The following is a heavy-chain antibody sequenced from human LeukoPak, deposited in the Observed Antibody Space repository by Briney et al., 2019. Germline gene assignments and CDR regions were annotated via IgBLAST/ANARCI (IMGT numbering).Heavy chain of an antibody. CDR3: ARGKIGYYYGDYDGY. CDR2: ISTISSTK. Sequence: PGGSLRLSCAASGFTFSSYDMNWVRQAPGKGLEWVSYISTISSTKYYADPVKGRFTISRDNAKNSLYLQMNSLRDEDTAVYYCARGKIGYYYGDYDGYWGQGTLVTVSS. CDR1: GFTFSSYD. J-gene: IGHJ4*02. V-gene: IGHV3-48*02. D-gene: IGHD4-17*01.